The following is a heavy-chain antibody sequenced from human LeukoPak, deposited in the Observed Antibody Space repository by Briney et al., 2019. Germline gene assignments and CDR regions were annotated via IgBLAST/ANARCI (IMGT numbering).Heavy chain of an antibody. CDR3: ASAYCSGGSCYPYYYYYMDV. CDR1: GYTFTGYY. D-gene: IGHD2-15*01. V-gene: IGHV1-2*02. J-gene: IGHJ6*03. Sequence: GASVKVSSTASGYTFTGYYMHWARQAPGQGLEWIGWVNPNSGGTNYAQKFQGRVTMTRDTSISTAYMELSRLRSDDTAVYYCASAYCSGGSCYPYYYYYMDVWGKGTTVTVSS. CDR2: VNPNSGGT.